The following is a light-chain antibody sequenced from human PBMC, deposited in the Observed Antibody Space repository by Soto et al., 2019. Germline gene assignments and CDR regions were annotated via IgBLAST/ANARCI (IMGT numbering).Light chain of an antibody. Sequence: IVLTQSPGTLSLSPGERATLSCRASQSVSSSYLAWYQQKPGQAPRLLIYGASSRATGIPDRFSGSGSGTDFTLTISRLEPEDFAMYYCQQYGSSSITFGQGTKVDIK. V-gene: IGKV3-20*01. CDR1: QSVSSSY. CDR2: GAS. J-gene: IGKJ1*01. CDR3: QQYGSSSIT.